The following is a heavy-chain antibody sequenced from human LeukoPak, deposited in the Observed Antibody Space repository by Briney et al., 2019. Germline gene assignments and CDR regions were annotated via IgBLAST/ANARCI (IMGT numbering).Heavy chain of an antibody. CDR3: ARLGLAVDY. V-gene: IGHV3-48*03. J-gene: IGHJ4*02. CDR2: ISSGGSTI. CDR1: GLIFINYE. Sequence: GGSRKLSCAAPGLIFINYELNWVGKPPGKGLEWVSYISSGGSTISYADSVKGRFTISRDNAKNSLHLQMNSLRAEDTAVYYCARLGLAVDYWGQGTLVTVSS.